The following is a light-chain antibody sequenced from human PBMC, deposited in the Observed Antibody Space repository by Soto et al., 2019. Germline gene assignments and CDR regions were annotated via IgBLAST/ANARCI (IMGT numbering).Light chain of an antibody. CDR2: GAS. CDR3: QRRSDWRYT. V-gene: IGKV3-11*01. CDR1: QSVSSY. J-gene: IGKJ2*01. Sequence: EIVLTQSPATLSLSPGERATLSCRASQSVSSYLAWYQQKPGQAPRLLIYGASTRATGVPARFSGSGSGTDFTLSVSSLEPEDFAVYYGQRRSDWRYTFCQGTKLEI.